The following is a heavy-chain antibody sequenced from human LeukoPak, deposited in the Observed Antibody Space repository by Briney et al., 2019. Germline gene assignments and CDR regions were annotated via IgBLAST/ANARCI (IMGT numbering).Heavy chain of an antibody. V-gene: IGHV4-34*01. J-gene: IGHJ4*02. D-gene: IGHD3-16*02. Sequence: PSETLSLTCAVYGGSFSGYYWSWIRQPPGKGLEWIGEINHSGSTNYNPSLKSRVTISVDTSKNQFSLKLSPVTAADTAVYYCARDRSYVWGSYRYTVDYFDYWGQGTLVTVSS. CDR1: GGSFSGYY. CDR2: INHSGST. CDR3: ARDRSYVWGSYRYTVDYFDY.